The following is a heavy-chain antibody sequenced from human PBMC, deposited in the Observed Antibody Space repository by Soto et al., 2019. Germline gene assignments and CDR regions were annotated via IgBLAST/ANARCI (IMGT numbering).Heavy chain of an antibody. CDR3: AIRPRSFGGVIVIGDY. D-gene: IGHD3-16*02. V-gene: IGHV3-21*01. J-gene: IGHJ4*02. Sequence: GGSLRLSCAASGFTFSSYSMNWVRQAPGKGLEWVSSISSSSSYIYYADSVKGRFTISRDNAKNSLYLQMNSLRAEDTAVYYCAIRPRSFGGVIVIGDYWGQGTLVTVSS. CDR2: ISSSSSYI. CDR1: GFTFSSYS.